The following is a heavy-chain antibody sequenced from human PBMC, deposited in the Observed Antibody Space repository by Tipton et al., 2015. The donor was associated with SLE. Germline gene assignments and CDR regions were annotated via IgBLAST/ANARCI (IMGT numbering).Heavy chain of an antibody. CDR2: ISSSSSTI. CDR3: ARVRLAAQGFDP. D-gene: IGHD3-3*02. Sequence: GSLRLSCAVSGIPFSDTWMNWVRQAPGKGLEWVSYISSSSSTIYYADSVKGRFTISRDNAKNSLYLQMNSLRAEDTAVYYCARVRLAAQGFDPWGQGTLVTVSS. V-gene: IGHV3-48*01. J-gene: IGHJ5*02. CDR1: GIPFSDTW.